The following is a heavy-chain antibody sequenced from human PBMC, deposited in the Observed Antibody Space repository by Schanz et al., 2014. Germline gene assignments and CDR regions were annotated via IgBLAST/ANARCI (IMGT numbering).Heavy chain of an antibody. V-gene: IGHV3-30*03. D-gene: IGHD3-10*01. CDR3: TVPAGFGKLPFVS. CDR1: GFTFSSYG. Sequence: QVHLVESGGGVVQPGRSLRLSCAASGFTFSSYGMHWVRQAPGKGLEWLAIISLDGSNQYYADSVKGRFTISRDTSKNTLTPQPHSLTPEARAGNYRTVPAGFGKLPFVSRGQGPLVTFSS. CDR2: ISLDGSNQ. J-gene: IGHJ4*02.